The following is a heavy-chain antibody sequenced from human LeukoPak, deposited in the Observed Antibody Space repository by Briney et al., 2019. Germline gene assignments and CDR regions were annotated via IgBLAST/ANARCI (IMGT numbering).Heavy chain of an antibody. CDR1: AFTCSSYG. V-gene: IGHV3-23*01. Sequence: GGTLRRSYAASAFTCSSYGMSWVLHAPGKGLEGFSAIIESGGSTYYADYVKGRFTTSRDNSKNTLYLQMKSLRTEDTAVYYCAKAYKEYCSSTSCSFDYWGQGTLVTVSS. CDR3: AKAYKEYCSSTSCSFDY. D-gene: IGHD2-2*01. CDR2: IIESGGST. J-gene: IGHJ4*02.